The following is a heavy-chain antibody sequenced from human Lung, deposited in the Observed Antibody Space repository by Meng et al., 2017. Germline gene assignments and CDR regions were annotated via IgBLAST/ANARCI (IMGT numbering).Heavy chain of an antibody. CDR1: GGSFSDYY. Sequence: QVQLRQVGTGLLKPSETLSLPCVVSGGSFSDYYWSWIRQPPGKGLEWIGEINHSGSTNYNPSLENRATISVDTSQNNLSLKLSSVTAADSAVYYCARGPTTMAHDFDYWGQGTLVTVSS. CDR2: INHSGST. J-gene: IGHJ4*02. D-gene: IGHD4-11*01. V-gene: IGHV4-34*01. CDR3: ARGPTTMAHDFDY.